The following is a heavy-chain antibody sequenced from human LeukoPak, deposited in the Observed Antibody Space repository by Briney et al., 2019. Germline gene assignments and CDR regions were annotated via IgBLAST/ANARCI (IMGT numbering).Heavy chain of an antibody. D-gene: IGHD6-25*01. J-gene: IGHJ6*03. CDR2: INPKSGGT. CDR3: ARGGFYYYYYMDD. CDR1: GYTFTGYY. Sequence: ASVKVSCKASGYTFTGYYMHWVRQAPGQGLEWMGWINPKSGGTNYAQKFQGRVTMTRDTSISTAYMELSRLRSDDTAVYYCARGGFYYYYYMDDWGKGTTVTISS. V-gene: IGHV1-2*02.